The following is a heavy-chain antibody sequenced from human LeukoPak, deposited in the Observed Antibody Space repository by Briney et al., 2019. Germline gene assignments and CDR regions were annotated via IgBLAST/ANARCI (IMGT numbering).Heavy chain of an antibody. CDR2: IYYSGST. D-gene: IGHD2-15*01. CDR3: ARGLGCSGGSCYTLYYYYYYMDV. J-gene: IGHJ6*03. Sequence: GSLRLSCAASGFTFSDYSMNWVRQATGKGLEWIGSIYYSGSTYYNPSLKSRVTISVDTSKNQFSLKLSSVTAADTAVYYCARGLGCSGGSCYTLYYYYYYMDVWGKGTTVTVSS. CDR1: GFTFSDYS. V-gene: IGHV4-34*01.